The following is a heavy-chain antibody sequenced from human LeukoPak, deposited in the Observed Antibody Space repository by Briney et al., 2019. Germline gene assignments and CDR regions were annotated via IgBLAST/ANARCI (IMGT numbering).Heavy chain of an antibody. CDR3: ARGFGSSSSRARGYFDY. CDR2: INHSGST. J-gene: IGHJ4*02. D-gene: IGHD6-6*01. CDR1: GGSFSGYY. V-gene: IGHV4-34*01. Sequence: SETLSLTCAVYGGSFSGYYWSWIRQPPGKGLEWIGEINHSGSTNYNPSLKSRVTISVDTSKNQFSLKLSSVTAADTAVCYCARGFGSSSSRARGYFDYWGQGTLVTVSS.